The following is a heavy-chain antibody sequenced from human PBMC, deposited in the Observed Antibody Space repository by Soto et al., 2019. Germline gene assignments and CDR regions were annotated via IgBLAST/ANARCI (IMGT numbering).Heavy chain of an antibody. CDR3: ARESVWQQLAYYFDY. D-gene: IGHD6-13*01. J-gene: IGHJ4*02. CDR1: GDSVSSNSAA. V-gene: IGHV6-1*01. CDR2: TSYRSKWDH. Sequence: PSQTLSLTCAISGDSVSSNSAAWNWIRQSPSRGLEWLGRTSYRSKWDHDYAVSVKSRININADTSKNQFALQLNSVTPEDTAVYYCARESVWQQLAYYFDYWGQGTLVTVSS.